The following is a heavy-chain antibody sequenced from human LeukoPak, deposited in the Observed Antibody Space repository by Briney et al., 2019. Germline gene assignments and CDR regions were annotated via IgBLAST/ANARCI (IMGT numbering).Heavy chain of an antibody. CDR3: AREKGYANFDY. J-gene: IGHJ4*02. CDR1: GGSISSYY. Sequence: PSETLSLTCTVSGGSISSYYWSWIRQPAGKGLEWIGRIYTTGSTNYNPSLKSRVTISVDKSKNQFSLRLSSVTAADTAVYYCAREKGYANFDYWGQGTLVTVSS. CDR2: IYTTGST. V-gene: IGHV4-4*07. D-gene: IGHD2-8*01.